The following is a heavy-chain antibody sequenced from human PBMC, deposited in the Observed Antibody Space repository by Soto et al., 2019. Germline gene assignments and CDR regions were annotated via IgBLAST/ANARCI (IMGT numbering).Heavy chain of an antibody. CDR2: INPSGGST. D-gene: IGHD3-10*02. CDR1: GYTFTGYY. CDR3: ARDCGVMFSCGY. Sequence: ASVKVSCKASGYTFTGYYMHWVRQAPGQGLEWMGIINPSGGSTSYAQKFQGRVTMTRDTSTSTVYMELSSLRSADTAVYYCARDCGVMFSCGYWGQGTLVTVSS. J-gene: IGHJ4*02. V-gene: IGHV1-46*01.